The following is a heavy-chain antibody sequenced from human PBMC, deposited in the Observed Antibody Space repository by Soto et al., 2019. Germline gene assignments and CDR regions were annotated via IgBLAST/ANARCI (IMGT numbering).Heavy chain of an antibody. V-gene: IGHV5-51*01. CDR1: GYSFTSYW. CDR2: IYPGDSDT. Sequence: GESLKISCKGSGYSFTSYWIGWVRQMPGKGLEWMGIIYPGDSDTRYSPPFQGQVTISADKSISTAYLQWSSLKASDTAMYYCARHPTYCGGDCYSNFDYWGQGTLVTVSS. J-gene: IGHJ4*02. D-gene: IGHD2-21*02. CDR3: ARHPTYCGGDCYSNFDY.